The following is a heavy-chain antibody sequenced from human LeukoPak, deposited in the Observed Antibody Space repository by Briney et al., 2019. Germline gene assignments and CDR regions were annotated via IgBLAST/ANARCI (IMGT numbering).Heavy chain of an antibody. J-gene: IGHJ4*02. D-gene: IGHD6-19*01. CDR2: ISGSGGST. V-gene: IGHV3-23*01. CDR1: GFTFSSYA. CDR3: AKSVSSIAVAGIVY. Sequence: GGSLRLSCAASGFTFSSYAMSWVRQAPGKGLEWVSAISGSGGSTYYADSVKGRFTISRDNSKNTLYMQMNSLRAEETAVYYCAKSVSSIAVAGIVYWGQGTLVTVSS.